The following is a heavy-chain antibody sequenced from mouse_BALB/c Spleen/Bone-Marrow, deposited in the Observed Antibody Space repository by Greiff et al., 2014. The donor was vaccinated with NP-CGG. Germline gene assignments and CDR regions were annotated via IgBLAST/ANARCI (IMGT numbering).Heavy chain of an antibody. D-gene: IGHD3-2*02. J-gene: IGHJ2*01. Sequence: VNVVESGAELMKPGASVKISCKATGYTFSNYWIEWVKQRPGHGLEWIGEILPGSGSSQYNEKLKGKATFTADTSSNTAYMQLSSLTSEDSAVYYCARGIRNYFDYWGQGTTLTVSS. CDR1: GYTFSNYW. V-gene: IGHV1-9*01. CDR2: ILPGSGSS. CDR3: ARGIRNYFDY.